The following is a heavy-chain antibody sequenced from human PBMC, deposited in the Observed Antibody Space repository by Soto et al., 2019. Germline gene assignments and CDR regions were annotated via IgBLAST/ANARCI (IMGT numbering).Heavy chain of an antibody. V-gene: IGHV1-18*01. D-gene: IGHD3-22*01. Sequence: QVQLVQSGAEVKKPGSSVKVSCKASGGTFSSYAISWVRQAPGQGLEWMGGISAYNGNTNYAQKLQGRVTMTTDTSTSTAYMELRSLRSDDTAVYYCARYYDSGGAFDIWGQGTMVTVSS. CDR2: ISAYNGNT. CDR3: ARYYDSGGAFDI. J-gene: IGHJ3*02. CDR1: GGTFSSYA.